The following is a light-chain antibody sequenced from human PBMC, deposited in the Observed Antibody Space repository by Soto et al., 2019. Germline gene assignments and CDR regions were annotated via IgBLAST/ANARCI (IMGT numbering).Light chain of an antibody. CDR1: QSISSW. J-gene: IGKJ1*01. V-gene: IGKV1-5*03. Sequence: DIQMTQSPSTLSASVGDRVTITCRASQSISSWLAWYQQKPGTAPKLLIYKASTLQSGVPSRFSGSGSGTEFTLTISSLQPDDSATYDCQQYNDNWTVGQGTKVE. CDR3: QQYNDNWT. CDR2: KAS.